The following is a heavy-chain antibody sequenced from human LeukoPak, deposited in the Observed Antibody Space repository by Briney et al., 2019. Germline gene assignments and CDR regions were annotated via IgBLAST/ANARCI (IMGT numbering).Heavy chain of an antibody. CDR2: IIPIFGTA. Sequence: SVKVSCKASGGTFSSYAISWVRQAPGQGLEWMGGIIPIFGTANYAQKFQGRVTITADESTSTAYMELSSLRSEDTAVYYCARDGYYYGSGRSNWFDPWGQGTLVTVSS. D-gene: IGHD3-10*01. V-gene: IGHV1-69*01. CDR3: ARDGYYYGSGRSNWFDP. J-gene: IGHJ5*02. CDR1: GGTFSSYA.